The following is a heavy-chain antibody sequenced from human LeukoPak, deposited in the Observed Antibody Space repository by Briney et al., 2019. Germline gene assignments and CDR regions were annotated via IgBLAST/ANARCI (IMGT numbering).Heavy chain of an antibody. CDR1: GGSISGYY. CDR2: IYYSGST. D-gene: IGHD6-13*01. Sequence: SETLSLTCTVSGGSISGYYWTWIRQPPGKGLEWIGYIYYSGSTYYNPSLKSRVTISVDTSKNQFSLKLSSVTAADTAVYYCARGRDSSSWYYFVYWGQGTLVTVSS. V-gene: IGHV4-30-4*08. CDR3: ARGRDSSSWYYFVY. J-gene: IGHJ4*02.